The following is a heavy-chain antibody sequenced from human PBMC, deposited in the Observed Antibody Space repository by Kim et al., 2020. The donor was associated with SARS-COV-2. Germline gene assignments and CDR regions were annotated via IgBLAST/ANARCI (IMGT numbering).Heavy chain of an antibody. V-gene: IGHV3-11*01. J-gene: IGHJ6*02. CDR3: ARAGGYCSGGSCYFGVQGNYFYYGMGV. CDR2: ISSCGSTI. CDR1: GFTFSDYY. Sequence: GGSLRLSCAASGFTFSDYYMSWIRQAPGKGLEWVSYISSCGSTIYYADSVKGRFTISRDNAKNSLYLQMNSLRAEDTAVYYCARAGGYCSGGSCYFGVQGNYFYYGMGVWGQGTTVTVSS. D-gene: IGHD2-15*01.